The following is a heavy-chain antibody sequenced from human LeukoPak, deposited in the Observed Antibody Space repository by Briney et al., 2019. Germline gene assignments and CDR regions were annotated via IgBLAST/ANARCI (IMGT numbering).Heavy chain of an antibody. V-gene: IGHV3-23*01. CDR1: GFTFSSYG. Sequence: GGSLRLSCAASGFTFSSYGMSWVRQAAGKGLEWVSGISGSGGNTYYADSVRGRFTISRDNSKSTLYLQMKSLRAEDTAVYYCAKDTQIAPRPTYFHYWGQGTLVTVSS. J-gene: IGHJ4*02. CDR2: ISGSGGNT. CDR3: AKDTQIAPRPTYFHY. D-gene: IGHD6-6*01.